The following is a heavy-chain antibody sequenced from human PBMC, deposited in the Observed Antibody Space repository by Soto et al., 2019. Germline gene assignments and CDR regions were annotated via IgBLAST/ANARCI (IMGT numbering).Heavy chain of an antibody. D-gene: IGHD6-19*01. V-gene: IGHV4-34*01. J-gene: IGHJ5*02. Sequence: SETLSLTCAVYGGSFSGYYWSWIRQPPGKGLEWIGEINHSGSTNYNPSLKSRVTISVDTSKNQFSLKLSSVTAADTAVYYCARGYYSGWHWFDPWGQGTLVPVSS. CDR1: GGSFSGYY. CDR2: INHSGST. CDR3: ARGYYSGWHWFDP.